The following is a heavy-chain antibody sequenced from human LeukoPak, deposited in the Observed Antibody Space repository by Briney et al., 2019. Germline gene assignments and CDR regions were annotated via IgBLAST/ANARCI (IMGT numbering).Heavy chain of an antibody. V-gene: IGHV4-34*01. CDR2: INHSGST. D-gene: IGHD1-1*01. CDR3: ASLGSGTTSMDY. J-gene: IGHJ4*02. CDR1: GGSFSGYY. Sequence: SETLSLTCAVYGGSFSGYYWSWIRQPPGKGLEWIGEINHSGSTNYNPSLKSRVTISVDTSKNQFSLKLSSVTAADTAVYYCASLGSGTTSMDYWGQGTLVTVSS.